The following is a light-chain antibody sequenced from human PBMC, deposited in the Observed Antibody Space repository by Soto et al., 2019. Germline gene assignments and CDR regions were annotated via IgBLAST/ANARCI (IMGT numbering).Light chain of an antibody. Sequence: EMVMTQSPATLSVSPGERVTLSCRASQSVFSKLAWYQQRRGQAPRLLIYGASSRATGIPDRFSGRGSGTDFTLTISRLEPEDFAVYYCQQYGGSPYTFGLGTKVDIK. CDR3: QQYGGSPYT. CDR1: QSVFSK. V-gene: IGKV3-20*01. CDR2: GAS. J-gene: IGKJ2*01.